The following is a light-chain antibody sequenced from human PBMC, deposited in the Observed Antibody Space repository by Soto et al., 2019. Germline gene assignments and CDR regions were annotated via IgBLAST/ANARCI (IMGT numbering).Light chain of an antibody. CDR1: QSIAWNT. J-gene: IGKJ2*01. V-gene: IGKV3-20*01. CDR3: HHYGSTPYI. Sequence: IVLTQSPGTLSLSPEERVSLSCRASQSIAWNTLAWFQQKPGQAPRLLIYQTSARAAGIPDRFSGSGSGTDFTLAISRLEPEDFAVFYCHHYGSTPYIFGQGTKLELK. CDR2: QTS.